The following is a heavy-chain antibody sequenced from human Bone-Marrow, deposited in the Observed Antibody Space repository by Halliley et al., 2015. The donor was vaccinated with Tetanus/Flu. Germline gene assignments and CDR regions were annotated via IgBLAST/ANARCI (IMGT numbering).Heavy chain of an antibody. D-gene: IGHD6-13*01. Sequence: SLSYSGTTYYNPALESRVTISVDTSKNQFSLRLSSVTAADTSVYYCVRHFSSNWYGISWFDPWGQGTLVTVSS. CDR3: VRHFSSNWYGISWFDP. CDR2: LSYSGTT. J-gene: IGHJ5*02. V-gene: IGHV4-30-2*03.